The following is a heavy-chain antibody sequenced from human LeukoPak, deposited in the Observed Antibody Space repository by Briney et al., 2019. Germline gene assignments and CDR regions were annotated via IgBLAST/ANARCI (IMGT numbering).Heavy chain of an antibody. Sequence: PGGSLRLSCAASGLTFSSYAMSWVRQAPRKGLEWVSAISGSGGSTYYADSVKGRFTISRDNSKNTLYLQMNSLRAEDTAVYYCAKAPGRVVVNYFDYWGQGTLVTVSS. CDR2: ISGSGGST. V-gene: IGHV3-23*01. J-gene: IGHJ4*02. D-gene: IGHD3-22*01. CDR3: AKAPGRVVVNYFDY. CDR1: GLTFSSYA.